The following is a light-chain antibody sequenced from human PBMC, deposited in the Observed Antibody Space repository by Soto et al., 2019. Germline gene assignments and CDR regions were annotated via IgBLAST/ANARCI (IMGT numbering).Light chain of an antibody. V-gene: IGKV1-16*02. J-gene: IGKJ5*01. CDR2: AAS. CDR1: QDISNF. CDR3: QQYNRYPIT. Sequence: DLQMTQSPSSLSASVGDRVTITWRASQDISNFLAWFQQKPGKAPKSLIYAASSLRSGVPSKFSGSGSGTDFTLTISSLQPEDFATYYCQQYNRYPITFGQGTRLEIK.